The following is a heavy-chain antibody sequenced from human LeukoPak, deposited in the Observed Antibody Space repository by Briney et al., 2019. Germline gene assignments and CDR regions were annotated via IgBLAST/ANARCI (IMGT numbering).Heavy chain of an antibody. V-gene: IGHV4-59*01. CDR3: ARGYYDILTGYSESAFDI. CDR1: GGSISSYY. Sequence: PSETLSLTCTVSGGSISSYYWSWIRQPPGKGLEWIGYIYNSGSTNYNPSLKSRVTILVGQSKNQFSLKLSSVTAADTAVYYCARGYYDILTGYSESAFDIWGQGTKVTVSS. J-gene: IGHJ3*02. CDR2: IYNSGST. D-gene: IGHD3-9*01.